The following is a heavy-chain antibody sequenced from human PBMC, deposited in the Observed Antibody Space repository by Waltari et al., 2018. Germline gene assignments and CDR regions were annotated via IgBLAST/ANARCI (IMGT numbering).Heavy chain of an antibody. CDR3: AKAALDYYGSGAYFDH. J-gene: IGHJ4*02. CDR1: GFTFSNYA. D-gene: IGHD3-10*01. Sequence: EVQLLQSGGGLVQPGGSLRLSCAASGFTFSNYAMAWVRQTPGKGLEWVSGISISVTDYADSVKGRLTLSRDNAKDTLDLQMNSLRADDTAVYYCAKAALDYYGSGAYFDHWGQGALVTVSS. CDR2: ISISVT. V-gene: IGHV3-23*01.